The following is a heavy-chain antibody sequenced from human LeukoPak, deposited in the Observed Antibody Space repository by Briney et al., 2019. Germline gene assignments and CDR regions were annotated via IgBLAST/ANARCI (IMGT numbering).Heavy chain of an antibody. CDR3: ARRGYCSSTSCFDY. CDR2: IYYSGST. V-gene: IGHV4-59*12. J-gene: IGHJ4*02. CDR1: GGSIRTYY. Sequence: SETLSLTCTVSGGSIRTYYWSWIRQPPGKGLEWIGFIYYSGSTKYNPSLKSRVTISVDTSKNQFSLKLSSVTAADTAVYYCARRGYCSSTSCFDYWGQGTLVTVSS. D-gene: IGHD2-2*01.